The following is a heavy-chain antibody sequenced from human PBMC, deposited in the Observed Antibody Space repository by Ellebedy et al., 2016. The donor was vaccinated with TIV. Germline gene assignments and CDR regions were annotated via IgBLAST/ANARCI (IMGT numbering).Heavy chain of an antibody. D-gene: IGHD1-14*01. CDR2: ISNTGADT. Sequence: GGSLRLSCAASGFSFGDFYMSWVRQAPGKGLEWVSCISNTGADTYYADSVKGRFTLFRDNSRNTLYLQMNSMRAEDTAVYHCAKCNQKDPGGYWGPGTLVTVSS. CDR1: GFSFGDFY. CDR3: AKCNQKDPGGY. V-gene: IGHV3-23*01. J-gene: IGHJ4*02.